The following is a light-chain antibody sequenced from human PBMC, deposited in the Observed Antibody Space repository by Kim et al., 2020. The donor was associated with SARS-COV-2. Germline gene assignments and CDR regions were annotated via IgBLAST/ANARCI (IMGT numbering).Light chain of an antibody. CDR1: QSINTY. CDR3: QQSHIART. V-gene: IGKV1-39*01. Sequence: DIQMTQSPSSLSASVGDRVTISCRASQSINTYLNWYQQKPGKAPNLLIYGASNLQSGVPSRFSGSGSRTDFTLTISSLQPEDSATYYCQQSHIARTFGQGTNVDIK. J-gene: IGKJ1*01. CDR2: GAS.